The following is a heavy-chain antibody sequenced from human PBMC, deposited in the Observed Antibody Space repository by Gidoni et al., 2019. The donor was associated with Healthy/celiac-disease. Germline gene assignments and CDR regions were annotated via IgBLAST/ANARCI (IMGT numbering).Heavy chain of an antibody. CDR3: ARDSGPYYYDTPFCFWDI. CDR1: GYTFTSYY. CDR2: INPSGGST. D-gene: IGHD3-22*01. Sequence: QVQLVQSGAEVKKPGASVKVSCKASGYTFTSYYMHWVRQAPGQGLEWMGIINPSGGSTSYAQKFQGRVTMTRDTSTSTVYMELSSLRSEDTAVYYCARDSGPYYYDTPFCFWDIWGQGTMVTVSS. V-gene: IGHV1-46*01. J-gene: IGHJ3*02.